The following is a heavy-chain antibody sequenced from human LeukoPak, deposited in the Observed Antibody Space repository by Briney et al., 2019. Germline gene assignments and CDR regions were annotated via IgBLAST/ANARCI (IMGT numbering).Heavy chain of an antibody. D-gene: IGHD5-24*01. Sequence: KPSETLSLTCTVSGGSISSRTYYWAWIRQPPGKGLEWIGFIYYSGSTYYNPSLKSRVTISGDTSKNQFSLKLSSVTAADTAVYYCARDGDSLGRDGYSRDFTVLGAFDIWGQGTMVTVSS. CDR1: GGSISSRTYY. V-gene: IGHV4-39*02. J-gene: IGHJ3*02. CDR2: IYYSGST. CDR3: ARDGDSLGRDGYSRDFTVLGAFDI.